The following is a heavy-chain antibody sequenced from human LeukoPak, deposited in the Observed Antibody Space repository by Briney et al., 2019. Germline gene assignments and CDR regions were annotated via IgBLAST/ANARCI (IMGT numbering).Heavy chain of an antibody. D-gene: IGHD1-26*01. J-gene: IGHJ5*02. CDR2: IKEDGSDT. Sequence: GGSLRLSCSVSGFNVNQYWLTWVRQAPGRGLEWVADIKEDGSDTSYVDSVRGRFAILRANARNSVYLQMNSLRVEDTAVYYCARAGDSGNLAWGQGTLVTVSS. CDR1: GFNVNQYW. CDR3: ARAGDSGNLA. V-gene: IGHV3-7*03.